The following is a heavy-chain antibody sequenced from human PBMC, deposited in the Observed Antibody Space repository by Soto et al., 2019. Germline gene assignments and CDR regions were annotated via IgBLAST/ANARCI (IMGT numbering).Heavy chain of an antibody. J-gene: IGHJ4*02. CDR1: GFTFSSYW. D-gene: IGHD3-10*01. Sequence: GGSLRLSCAASGFTFSSYWMSWVRQAPGKGLEWVANIKQDGSEKYYVDSVKGRFTISRDNAKNSLYLQMNSLRAEDTAVYYCARAGPPYYYGSGSGYFDYWGQGTLVTVSS. CDR2: IKQDGSEK. V-gene: IGHV3-7*01. CDR3: ARAGPPYYYGSGSGYFDY.